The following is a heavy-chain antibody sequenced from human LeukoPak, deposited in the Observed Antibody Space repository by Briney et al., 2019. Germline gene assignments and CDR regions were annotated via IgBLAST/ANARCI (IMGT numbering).Heavy chain of an antibody. V-gene: IGHV3-9*01. CDR1: GFTFYDYA. CDR3: AKDIRLRFLEWLPDYYYYYGMDV. J-gene: IGHJ6*02. CDR2: ISWNSGSI. Sequence: GRSLRLSCAASGFTFYDYAMHWVRHAPGKGLEWVSGISWNSGSIGYADSVKGRFTISRDNAKNSLYLQMNSLRAEDTALYYCAKDIRLRFLEWLPDYYYYYGMDVWGQGTTVTVSS. D-gene: IGHD3-3*01.